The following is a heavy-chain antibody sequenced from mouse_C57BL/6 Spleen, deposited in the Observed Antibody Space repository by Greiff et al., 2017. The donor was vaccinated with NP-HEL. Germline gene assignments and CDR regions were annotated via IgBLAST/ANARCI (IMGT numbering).Heavy chain of an antibody. V-gene: IGHV1-76*01. CDR1: GYTFTDYY. CDR2: IYPGSGNT. Sequence: QVQLKQSGAELVRPGASVKLSCKASGYTFTDYYINWVKQRPGQGLEWIARIYPGSGNTYYNEKFKGKATLTAEKSSSTAYMQLSSLTSEDSAVYFCARQHYYGSSYVTAYWGQGTLVTVSA. J-gene: IGHJ3*01. D-gene: IGHD1-1*01. CDR3: ARQHYYGSSYVTAY.